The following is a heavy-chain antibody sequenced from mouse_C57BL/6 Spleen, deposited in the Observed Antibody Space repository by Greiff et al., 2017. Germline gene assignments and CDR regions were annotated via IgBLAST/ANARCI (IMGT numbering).Heavy chain of an antibody. J-gene: IGHJ2*01. Sequence: EVQLQQSGPELVKPGASVKIPCKASGYTFTDYNMDWVKQSHGKSLEWIGDINPNNGGNIYNQKFKGKATLTVDKSSSTAYMELRGLTSEDTAVYYCARGGYDYLFDYWGQGTTLTVSS. V-gene: IGHV1-18*01. CDR3: ARGGYDYLFDY. D-gene: IGHD2-4*01. CDR1: GYTFTDYN. CDR2: INPNNGGN.